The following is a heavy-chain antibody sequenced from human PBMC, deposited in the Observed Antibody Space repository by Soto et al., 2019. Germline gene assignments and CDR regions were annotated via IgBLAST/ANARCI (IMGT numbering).Heavy chain of an antibody. CDR3: ARRYSSGSYYYYGMDV. J-gene: IGHJ6*02. D-gene: IGHD6-25*01. CDR1: GFTFSSYS. Sequence: EVQLVESGGGLVQPGGSLRLSCAASGFTFSSYSMNWVRQAPGKGLEWVSYISSSSSTIYYADSVKGRFTISRDNPKNALYLQMNSLRDEDTAVYYCARRYSSGSYYYYGMDVWGQGTTVTVSS. CDR2: ISSSSSTI. V-gene: IGHV3-48*02.